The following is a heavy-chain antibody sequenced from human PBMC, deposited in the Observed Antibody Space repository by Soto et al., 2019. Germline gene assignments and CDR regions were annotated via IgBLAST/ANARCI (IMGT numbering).Heavy chain of an antibody. CDR3: ARGNFWSGYNVNDAFDI. CDR1: GGSITSYY. D-gene: IGHD3-3*01. J-gene: IGHJ3*02. CDR2: IYDSGIT. Sequence: QGELQESGPGLVKLSETLSLTCTVSGGSITSYYWGWIRQPPGKGLEWIGYIYDSGITKYNPSHKSRLTMSVDTAKNQFSLKLNSVTAADTAVYYYARGNFWSGYNVNDAFDIWGQGTMVTVSS. V-gene: IGHV4-59*01.